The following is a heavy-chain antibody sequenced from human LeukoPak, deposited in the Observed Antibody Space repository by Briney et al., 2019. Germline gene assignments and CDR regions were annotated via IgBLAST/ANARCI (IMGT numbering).Heavy chain of an antibody. CDR3: ARQSAGGGDYYYYYGMDV. J-gene: IGHJ6*02. Sequence: GESLKISCKGSGYSFTSYWIGWVRQMPGKGLEWMGIIYPGDSDTRYSPSFQGQVTISADKSISTAYLQWSSLKASDTAMYYCARQSAGGGDYYYYYGMDVRGQGTTVTVSS. V-gene: IGHV5-51*01. CDR2: IYPGDSDT. CDR1: GYSFTSYW. D-gene: IGHD2-15*01.